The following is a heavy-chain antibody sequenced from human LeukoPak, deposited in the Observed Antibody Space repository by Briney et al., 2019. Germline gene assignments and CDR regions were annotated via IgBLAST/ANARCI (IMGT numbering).Heavy chain of an antibody. Sequence: ASVKVSCKASGGIFSTFAVSWVRQAPGQGLEWMGGIIPIFGTANYAQKFQGRVTITADESTSTAYMELSSLRAEDTAVYYCASTGGDGSYLFDYWGQGTLVTVSS. V-gene: IGHV1-69*13. J-gene: IGHJ4*02. CDR3: ASTGGDGSYLFDY. CDR2: IIPIFGTA. D-gene: IGHD1-26*01. CDR1: GGIFSTFA.